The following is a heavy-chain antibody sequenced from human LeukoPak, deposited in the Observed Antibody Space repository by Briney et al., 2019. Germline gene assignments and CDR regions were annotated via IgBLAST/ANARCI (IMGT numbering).Heavy chain of an antibody. CDR1: GFTFSSYG. CDR3: AKVAMVRGVIIRQFPGYYYGMDV. J-gene: IGHJ6*02. V-gene: IGHV3-30*18. Sequence: GGSLRLSCAASGFTFSSYGMHWVRQAPGKGLEWVAVISYDGSNKYYADSVKGRFTISRDNSKNTLYLQMNSLRAEDTAVYYCAKVAMVRGVIIRQFPGYYYGMDVWGQGTTVTVSS. D-gene: IGHD3-10*01. CDR2: ISYDGSNK.